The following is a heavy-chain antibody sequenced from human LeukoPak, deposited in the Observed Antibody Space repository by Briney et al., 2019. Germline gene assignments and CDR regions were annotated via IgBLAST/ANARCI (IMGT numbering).Heavy chain of an antibody. Sequence: GGSLRLSCAASGFTFSSYSMNWVRQAPGKGLEWVSYLSSSSSTIYHADSVKGRFTISRDNAKNSLYLQMNSLRAEDTAVYYCARDPSFQLLRATGRDYMDVWGKGTTVTVSS. J-gene: IGHJ6*03. V-gene: IGHV3-48*04. CDR1: GFTFSSYS. CDR3: ARDPSFQLLRATGRDYMDV. CDR2: LSSSSSTI. D-gene: IGHD2-2*01.